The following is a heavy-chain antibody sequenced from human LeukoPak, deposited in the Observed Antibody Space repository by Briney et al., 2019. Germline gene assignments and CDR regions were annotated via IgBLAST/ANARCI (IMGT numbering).Heavy chain of an antibody. J-gene: IGHJ4*02. Sequence: SVKVSCKASGGTFSSYAISWVRQAPGQGLEWVGGIIPIFGTANYAQKFQGRVTITTDESTSTAYMELSSLRSEDTAVYYWARSFDSSGFYFDYWGQGTLVAVSS. CDR2: IIPIFGTA. CDR3: ARSFDSSGFYFDY. CDR1: GGTFSSYA. V-gene: IGHV1-69*05. D-gene: IGHD3-22*01.